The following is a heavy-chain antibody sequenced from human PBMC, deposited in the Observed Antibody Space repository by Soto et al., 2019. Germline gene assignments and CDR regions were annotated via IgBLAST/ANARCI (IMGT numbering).Heavy chain of an antibody. J-gene: IGHJ6*02. Sequence: SGPTLIKPTQTLTMTCTFSGLSLSTTGLGVGWTRQPPGKALEWLALIYWDDDKRYSPSLKSRLTITKDTSKNQVVLTMTNMDPVDTATYYCVQSRCGGDCLQSYSSHSYYGLDVWGQGT. CDR1: GLSLSTTGLG. CDR3: VQSRCGGDCLQSYSSHSYYGLDV. D-gene: IGHD2-21*02. CDR2: IYWDDDK. V-gene: IGHV2-5*02.